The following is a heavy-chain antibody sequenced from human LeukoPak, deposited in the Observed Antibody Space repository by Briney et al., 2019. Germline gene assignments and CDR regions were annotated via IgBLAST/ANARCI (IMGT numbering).Heavy chain of an antibody. CDR1: GFTFSSYA. V-gene: IGHV3-30*02. CDR3: ATWTYCSSTSCYFLDY. J-gene: IGHJ4*02. CDR2: IRYDGSNK. D-gene: IGHD2-2*01. Sequence: GGSLRLSCAASGFTFSSYAMHWVRQAPGKWLEWVAFIRYDGSNKYYADSAKGRFTISRDNSKNTLYLQMNSLRAEDTAVYYCATWTYCSSTSCYFLDYWGQGTLVTVSS.